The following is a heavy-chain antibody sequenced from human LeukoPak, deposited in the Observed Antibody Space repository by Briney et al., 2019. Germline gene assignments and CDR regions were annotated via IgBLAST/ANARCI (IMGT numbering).Heavy chain of an antibody. CDR1: GYTFTNYG. Sequence: GASVKVSCEASGYTFTNYGFRWVRQAPGQGLEWMGCISAYNGDTNYAQNLQGRFTMTTDTSTSTAYMELRSLRSDATVVYYCGRIADQHLQYYIDYWGQGTPVTVPS. V-gene: IGHV1-18*01. D-gene: IGHD6-13*01. CDR3: GRIADQHLQYYIDY. CDR2: ISAYNGDT. J-gene: IGHJ4*02.